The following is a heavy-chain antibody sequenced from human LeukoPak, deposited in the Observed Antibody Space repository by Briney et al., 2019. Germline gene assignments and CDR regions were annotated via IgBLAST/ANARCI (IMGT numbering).Heavy chain of an antibody. D-gene: IGHD3-10*01. Sequence: PSETLSLTCTVSGGSISRYYWSWIRQPPGKGLEWIGYIYNSGSTDYNPSLKSRVTISVDMSKNQFSLKLTSVTAADTAVYYCARDQGSWWFDPWGQGTLVTVSS. CDR3: ARDQGSWWFDP. CDR1: GGSISRYY. V-gene: IGHV4-59*01. CDR2: IYNSGST. J-gene: IGHJ5*02.